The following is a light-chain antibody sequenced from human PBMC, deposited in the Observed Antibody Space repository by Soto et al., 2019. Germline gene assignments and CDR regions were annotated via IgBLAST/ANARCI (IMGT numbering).Light chain of an antibody. CDR3: QQLNTYPWT. Sequence: DIQLTQSPSFLSASVGDRVTITCRASQGISSYLAWFQQKPGKAPKVLIYAASTLQSGVSSRFSGSGSGTEFTLTINSLQPEDFATYYCQQLNTYPWTFGQGTKVEHK. J-gene: IGKJ1*01. CDR2: AAS. CDR1: QGISSY. V-gene: IGKV1-9*01.